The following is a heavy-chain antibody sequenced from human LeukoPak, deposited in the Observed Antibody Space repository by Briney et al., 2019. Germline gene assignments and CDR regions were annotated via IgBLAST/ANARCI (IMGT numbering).Heavy chain of an antibody. CDR1: GFTFSSYA. CDR3: ARSGTWLL. Sequence: GGSLRLSCAASGFTFSSYAMSWVRQAPGKGLEWVSAISGSGGSTYYADSVKGRFTVSRDISKKMLFLQMNSLRVEDTAVYYCARSGTWLLWGQGTLVTVSS. J-gene: IGHJ4*02. CDR2: ISGSGGST. V-gene: IGHV3-23*01. D-gene: IGHD5-24*01.